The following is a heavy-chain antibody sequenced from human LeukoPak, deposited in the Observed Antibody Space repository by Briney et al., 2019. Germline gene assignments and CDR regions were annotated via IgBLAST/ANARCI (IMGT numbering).Heavy chain of an antibody. J-gene: IGHJ4*02. CDR2: ISSSSSYI. CDR3: ARDPGYGSGTYYEGY. V-gene: IGHV3-21*04. Sequence: GGSLRLSCAASGFTFSSYSMNWVRQAPGKGLEWVSSISSSSSYIYYADSVKGRFTIPRDNAKNTLYLQMNSLRAEDTAVYYCARDPGYGSGTYYEGYWGQGTLVTVSS. CDR1: GFTFSSYS. D-gene: IGHD3-10*01.